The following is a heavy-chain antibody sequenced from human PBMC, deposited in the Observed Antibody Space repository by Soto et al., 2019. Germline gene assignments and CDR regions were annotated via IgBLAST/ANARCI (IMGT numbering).Heavy chain of an antibody. CDR3: ARGAVAFNGLYDAFDI. Sequence: QLQLQESGPGLVKPSETLSLTCTVSGGSISSSSYYWGWIRQPPGKGLEWIGSIYYSGSTYYNPSLKSRVTISVDTSKNQFSLKLSSVTAADTAVYYCARGAVAFNGLYDAFDIWGQGTMVTVSS. CDR1: GGSISSSSYY. CDR2: IYYSGST. V-gene: IGHV4-39*01. J-gene: IGHJ3*02. D-gene: IGHD2-15*01.